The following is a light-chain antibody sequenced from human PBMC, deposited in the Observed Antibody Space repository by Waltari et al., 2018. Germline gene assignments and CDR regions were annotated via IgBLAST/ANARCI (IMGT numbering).Light chain of an antibody. CDR2: KDN. CDR1: LVEKQY. J-gene: IGLJ2*01. V-gene: IGLV3-25*03. Sequence: SYELTQQSSRPVSPGQTARITCSGYLVEKQYGNWYQQKQVQAPILVIFKDNGRPSGNPERFSGSSSGTTVTLTISGVQAEDVADYYCQSADSSGPSVVFGGGTKLT. CDR3: QSADSSGPSVV.